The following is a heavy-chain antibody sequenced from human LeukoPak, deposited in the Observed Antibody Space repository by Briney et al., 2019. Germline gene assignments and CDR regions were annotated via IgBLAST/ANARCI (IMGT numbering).Heavy chain of an antibody. CDR1: GFTFSSYW. Sequence: GGSLRLSCAASGFTFSSYWMSWVRQAPGKGLEWVANIKQDGSEKYYVDSVKGRFTISRDNSKNTLYLQMNSLRAEDTAVYYCARDRRRYCSGGSCYSLDYWGQGTLVTVSS. D-gene: IGHD2-15*01. CDR2: IKQDGSEK. V-gene: IGHV3-7*01. J-gene: IGHJ4*02. CDR3: ARDRRRYCSGGSCYSLDY.